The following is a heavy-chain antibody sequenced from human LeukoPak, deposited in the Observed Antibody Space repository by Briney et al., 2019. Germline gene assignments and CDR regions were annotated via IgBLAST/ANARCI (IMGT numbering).Heavy chain of an antibody. CDR1: GASITSTNYF. Sequence: SETLSLTCTVSGASITSTNYFWAWIRQTPGKALEWIGSFYSSGPSYYNPTGPSSYNPSLKSPVSISVDTSQNQVSLKLNSVTAADTAVYYGARQYSDILAGYHRGELYWYFDLWGRGTLVTVSS. D-gene: IGHD3-9*01. V-gene: IGHV4-39*01. CDR3: ARQYSDILAGYHRGELYWYFDL. CDR2: FYSSGPS. J-gene: IGHJ2*01.